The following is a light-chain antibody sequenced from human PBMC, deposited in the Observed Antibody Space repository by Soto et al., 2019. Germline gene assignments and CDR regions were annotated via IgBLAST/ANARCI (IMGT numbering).Light chain of an antibody. CDR3: QHYDSLPIT. CDR1: QSVTSSY. Sequence: EVRLSQSPATLSLSQGERATLSCRASQSVTSSYLAWWQQKPGQAPRLLIYGASSRATGIPHRFSGSGSGTDFTLTITRLEPEDFAVYYCQHYDSLPITFGQGTLLEI. V-gene: IGKV3-20*01. J-gene: IGKJ5*01. CDR2: GAS.